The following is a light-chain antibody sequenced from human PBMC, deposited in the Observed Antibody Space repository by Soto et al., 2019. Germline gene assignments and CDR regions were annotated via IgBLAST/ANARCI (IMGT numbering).Light chain of an antibody. J-gene: IGLJ1*01. CDR3: ISYTDRQSYL. V-gene: IGLV2-14*02. CDR1: SSDVGSYNL. Sequence: ALTQPASVSGSPGQSITISCTGTSSDVGSYNLVSWYQQHPGKAPKLMIYEGSKRPSGVSNRFSGSKSGNTASLTISGLQAEDEADYYCISYTDRQSYLFGTGTKVTVL. CDR2: EGS.